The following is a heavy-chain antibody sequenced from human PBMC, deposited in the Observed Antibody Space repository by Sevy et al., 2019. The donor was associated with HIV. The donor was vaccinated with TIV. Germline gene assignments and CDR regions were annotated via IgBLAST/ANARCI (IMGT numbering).Heavy chain of an antibody. J-gene: IGHJ5*02. CDR2: IYWDDDK. CDR3: VHRPENYDILTGYLPNWFDP. D-gene: IGHD3-9*01. CDR1: GFSLSTSGVG. Sequence: SGPTLVKPTQTLTLTCTFSGFSLSTSGVGVGWIRQPPGKAPEWLALIYWDDDKRYSPSLKSRLTITKDTSKNQVVLTMTNMDPVDTATYYCVHRPENYDILTGYLPNWFDPWGQGTLVTVSS. V-gene: IGHV2-5*02.